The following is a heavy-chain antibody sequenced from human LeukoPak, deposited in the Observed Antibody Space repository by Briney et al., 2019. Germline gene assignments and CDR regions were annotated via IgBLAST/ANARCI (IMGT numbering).Heavy chain of an antibody. Sequence: GRSLRLSCAASGFTFSTSSMHWVRQAPGKGLEWVAVTSYDESIKVYAESVKGRFTISRDNSENTLYLQMNSLKFEDTAMYYCATEGHSSGWAGTFDIWGQGTMVTISS. CDR1: GFTFSTSS. J-gene: IGHJ3*02. CDR3: ATEGHSSGWAGTFDI. D-gene: IGHD6-25*01. CDR2: TSYDESIK. V-gene: IGHV3-30-3*01.